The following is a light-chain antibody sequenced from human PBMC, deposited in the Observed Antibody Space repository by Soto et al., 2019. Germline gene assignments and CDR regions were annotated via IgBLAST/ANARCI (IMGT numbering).Light chain of an antibody. V-gene: IGKV1-39*01. CDR3: QQSYSTPDT. CDR2: AAS. CDR1: QSISIY. Sequence: IQITKSPSSLSASVGDRVTITCRASQSISIYLNWYQQKPGKAPKLLIYAASSLQSGVPSMFSGSGSGTDFTLTISSMQPEDFANYYCQQSYSTPDTFGPGTKVDIK. J-gene: IGKJ3*01.